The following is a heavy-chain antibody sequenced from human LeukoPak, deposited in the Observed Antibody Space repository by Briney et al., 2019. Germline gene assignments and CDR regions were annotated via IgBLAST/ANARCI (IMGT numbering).Heavy chain of an antibody. CDR2: IGNRASRYTT. Sequence: GGSLRLSCAASGFTFSSYGMHWVRQAPGRGLQWVGRIGNRASRYTTEYAASVKGRFTISRDDSKNSLYLQMNSLKTEDTALYYCSRGYSGKSVYAFDIWGQGTMVTVSS. CDR3: SRGYSGKSVYAFDI. V-gene: IGHV3-72*01. CDR1: GFTFSSYG. D-gene: IGHD1-26*01. J-gene: IGHJ3*02.